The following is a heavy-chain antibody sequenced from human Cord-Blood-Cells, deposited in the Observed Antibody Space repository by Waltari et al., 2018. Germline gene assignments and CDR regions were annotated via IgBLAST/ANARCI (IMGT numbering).Heavy chain of an antibody. CDR3: QAAAGPGDY. J-gene: IGHJ4*02. V-gene: IGHV3-30-3*01. D-gene: IGHD6-13*01. Sequence: QVQLVESGGGVVQPGRSLRLSCAASGFTFSSYAMHWVRQAPGKGLEWVAVISYDGSNKYCADSVKGRFTISRDNSKNTLYLQMNSLRAEDTAVYYCQAAAGPGDYWGQGTLVTVSS. CDR2: ISYDGSNK. CDR1: GFTFSSYA.